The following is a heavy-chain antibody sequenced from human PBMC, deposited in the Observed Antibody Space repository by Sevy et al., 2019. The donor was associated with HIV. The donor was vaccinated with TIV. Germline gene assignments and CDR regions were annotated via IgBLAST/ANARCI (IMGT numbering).Heavy chain of an antibody. CDR3: ARDFFVRGYSYGYFDY. Sequence: GGSLRLSCAASGFTFSSYSMNWVRQAPGKGLEWVSSISSSSSYIYYADSVKGRFTISRDNAKNSLYLQMSSLRAEDTAVYYCARDFFVRGYSYGYFDYWGQGTLVTVSS. J-gene: IGHJ4*02. CDR1: GFTFSSYS. CDR2: ISSSSSYI. D-gene: IGHD5-18*01. V-gene: IGHV3-21*01.